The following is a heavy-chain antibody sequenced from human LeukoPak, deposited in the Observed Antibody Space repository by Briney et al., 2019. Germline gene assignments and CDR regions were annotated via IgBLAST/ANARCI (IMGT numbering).Heavy chain of an antibody. CDR3: ARDLRYSSGWSASGMDV. J-gene: IGHJ6*03. Sequence: ASVKVSCKASGYTFTSYDINWVRQAPGQGLEWMGWMNPNSLNTGYAQRFQGRVTITRNTSISTAYMELSSLRSDDTAVYYCARDLRYSSGWSASGMDVWGKGTTVTISS. V-gene: IGHV1-8*03. CDR1: GYTFTSYD. D-gene: IGHD6-19*01. CDR2: MNPNSLNT.